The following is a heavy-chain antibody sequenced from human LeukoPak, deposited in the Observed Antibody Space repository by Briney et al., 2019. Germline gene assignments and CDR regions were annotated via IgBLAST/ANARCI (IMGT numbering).Heavy chain of an antibody. Sequence: RGESLKISCKGSGYSFTSYWIGWVRQMPGKGLEWMGIIYPGDSDTRYSPSFQGQVTISADKSISTAYLQWSSLKASDTAMYYCARQVWQQLVLGNWFDPWGQGTLVTVSS. CDR1: GYSFTSYW. V-gene: IGHV5-51*01. CDR3: ARQVWQQLVLGNWFDP. CDR2: IYPGDSDT. J-gene: IGHJ5*02. D-gene: IGHD6-13*01.